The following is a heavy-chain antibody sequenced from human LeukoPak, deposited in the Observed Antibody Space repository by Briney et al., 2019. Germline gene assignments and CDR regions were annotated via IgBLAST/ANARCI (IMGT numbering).Heavy chain of an antibody. Sequence: PSETLSLTCTVSGGSISSSSYYWGWIRQPPGKGLEWIGSIYYSGSTYYNPSLKSRVTISVDTSKNQFSLKLSSVTAADTAVYYCARTYYYDSSGYPSVFDIWGQGTMVTVSS. J-gene: IGHJ3*02. CDR1: GGSISSSSYY. CDR3: ARTYYYDSSGYPSVFDI. V-gene: IGHV4-39*01. D-gene: IGHD3-22*01. CDR2: IYYSGST.